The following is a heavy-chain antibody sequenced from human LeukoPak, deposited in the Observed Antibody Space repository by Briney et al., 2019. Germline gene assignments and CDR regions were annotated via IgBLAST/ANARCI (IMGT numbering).Heavy chain of an antibody. CDR1: GFTFQTYA. CDR3: AREEWELLRPGAFDY. CDR2: ISDSGGTT. Sequence: QPGGSLRLSCVASGFTFQTYAMSWVRQAPGKGMEWVSGISDSGGTTYYVDSVKGRFTISRDNSKNTLYLQINSLRAEDTAVYYCAREEWELLRPGAFDYWGQGTLVTVSS. J-gene: IGHJ4*02. V-gene: IGHV3-23*01. D-gene: IGHD1-26*01.